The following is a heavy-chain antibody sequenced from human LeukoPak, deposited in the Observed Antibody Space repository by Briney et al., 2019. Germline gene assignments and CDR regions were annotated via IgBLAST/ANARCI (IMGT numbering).Heavy chain of an antibody. Sequence: ASVKVSCKVSGYTLTELSMHWVRQAPGKGLEWMGGFDPEDGETIYAQKFQGRVTMTEDTSTDTAYMELSRLRSDDTAVYYCARDYVVVPAAIHPYYMDVWGKGTTVTVSS. CDR2: FDPEDGET. CDR1: GYTLTELS. J-gene: IGHJ6*03. D-gene: IGHD2-2*02. CDR3: ARDYVVVPAAIHPYYMDV. V-gene: IGHV1-24*01.